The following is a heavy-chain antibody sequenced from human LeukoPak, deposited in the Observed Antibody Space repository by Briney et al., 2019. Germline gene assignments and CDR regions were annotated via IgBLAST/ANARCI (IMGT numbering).Heavy chain of an antibody. CDR1: GFTFSTYW. V-gene: IGHV3-7*01. J-gene: IGHJ3*02. D-gene: IGHD6-6*01. CDR3: ARDSVRGRPLVAFDI. CDR2: IKYDGSEK. Sequence: PGGSLRLSCAASGFTFSTYWMNWVRQAPGKGLEWVANIKYDGSEKYYVDSVKGRFTISRDNAENSLHLQMNSLRAEDTAVYYSARDSVRGRPLVAFDIWGQGTMVTVSS.